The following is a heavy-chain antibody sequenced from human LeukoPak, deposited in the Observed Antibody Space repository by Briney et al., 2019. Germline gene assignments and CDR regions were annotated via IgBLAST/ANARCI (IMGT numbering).Heavy chain of an antibody. D-gene: IGHD2-2*02. J-gene: IGHJ4*02. CDR3: ARGSLGYCDSTSCFTQFDY. CDR1: GFTFSSSA. CDR2: ISYDGSNK. V-gene: IGHV3-30*04. Sequence: PGKSLRLSCAASGFTFSSSAIHWVRQAPGKGLEWVAVISYDGSNKNYADSVKGRFTISRDNSKNTLYLQMNSLRAEHTAVYYCARGSLGYCDSTSCFTQFDYWGQGTLVTVSS.